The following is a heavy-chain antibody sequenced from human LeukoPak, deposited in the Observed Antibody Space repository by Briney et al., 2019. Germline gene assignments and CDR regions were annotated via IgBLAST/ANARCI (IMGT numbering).Heavy chain of an antibody. CDR2: IRYDGSSK. CDR1: GFTFSSYG. V-gene: IGHV3-30*02. Sequence: PGGSLRLSCAASGFTFSSYGMDWVRQAPGKGLEWVAFIRYDGSSKYYAESVKGRFTISRDNSKLFLQMNRLRAEDTAVYYCARESESYDSSGSTFDYWGQGSLVTVSS. CDR3: ARESESYDSSGSTFDY. D-gene: IGHD3-22*01. J-gene: IGHJ4*02.